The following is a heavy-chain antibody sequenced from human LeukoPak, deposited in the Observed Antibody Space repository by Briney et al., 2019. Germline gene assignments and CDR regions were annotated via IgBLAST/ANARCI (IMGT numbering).Heavy chain of an antibody. CDR2: IRSDGTT. CDR3: ARRRGGYGEGELDY. V-gene: IGHV3-66*04. D-gene: IGHD4-17*01. Sequence: PGGSLRLSCAASGFIASNKYMSWVRQAPGKGLEWVSTIRSDGTTDYADSVKGRFTISRDDSKNTLYLQMNSLGVEDTAVYSCARRRGGYGEGELDYWGQGTLVTVSS. J-gene: IGHJ4*02. CDR1: GFIASNKY.